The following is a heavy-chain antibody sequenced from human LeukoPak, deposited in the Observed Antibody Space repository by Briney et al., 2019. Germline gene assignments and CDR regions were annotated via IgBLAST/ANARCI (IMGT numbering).Heavy chain of an antibody. Sequence: SETLSLTCTVSGGSISSSSYYWGWIRQPPGKGLEWIGSIYYSGSTYYSPSLKSRVTISVDTSKNQFSLKLSSVTAADTAVYYCARGRVDIVVVPAAMSRYFDYWGQGTLVTVSS. V-gene: IGHV4-39*07. J-gene: IGHJ4*02. CDR2: IYYSGST. D-gene: IGHD2-2*03. CDR3: ARGRVDIVVVPAAMSRYFDY. CDR1: GGSISSSSYY.